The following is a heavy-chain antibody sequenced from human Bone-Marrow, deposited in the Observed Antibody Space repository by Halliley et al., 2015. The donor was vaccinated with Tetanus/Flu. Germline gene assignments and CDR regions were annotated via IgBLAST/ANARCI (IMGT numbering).Heavy chain of an antibody. CDR2: MNPTSGDT. CDR3: ARGYVMDV. CDR1: GNTFSNYD. Sequence: QLVQSGAEVKKPGASVKVSCKASGNTFSNYDINWVRQAAGQGLEWMGWMNPTSGDTGYAQKFEGRVTMTRDASITTAYMELSSLRSEDTAVYYCARGYVMDVWGQGTTVTVSS. J-gene: IGHJ6*02. V-gene: IGHV1-8*01.